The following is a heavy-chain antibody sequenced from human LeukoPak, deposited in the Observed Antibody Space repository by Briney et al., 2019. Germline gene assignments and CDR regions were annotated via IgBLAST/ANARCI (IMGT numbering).Heavy chain of an antibody. D-gene: IGHD6-13*01. CDR2: ITNSGSDI. Sequence: GGSLRLSCVVSGFTFSDFHMSWLRQAPGKGLEWISYITNSGSDIEYADSVKGRFTISWDNAKKSLYLEMNTLRAEDAAIYYCACPYRSRFDYWGQGTLVTVSS. J-gene: IGHJ4*02. CDR3: ACPYRSRFDY. V-gene: IGHV3-11*01. CDR1: GFTFSDFH.